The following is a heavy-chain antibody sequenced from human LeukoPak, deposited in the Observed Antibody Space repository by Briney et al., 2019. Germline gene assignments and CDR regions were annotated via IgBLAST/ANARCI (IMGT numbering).Heavy chain of an antibody. CDR2: ISWNSGSI. V-gene: IGHV3-9*01. Sequence: SLRLSCAASGFTFDDYAMHWVRQAPGKGLEWVSGISWNSGSIGYADSVKGRFTISRDNAKNSLYLQMNSLRAEDTALYYCAKDSYYYDSSGYSSLDYWGQGTLVTVSS. D-gene: IGHD3-22*01. CDR1: GFTFDDYA. CDR3: AKDSYYYDSSGYSSLDY. J-gene: IGHJ4*02.